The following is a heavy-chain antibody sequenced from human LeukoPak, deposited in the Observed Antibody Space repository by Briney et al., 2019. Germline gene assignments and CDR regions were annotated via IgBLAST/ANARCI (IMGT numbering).Heavy chain of an antibody. CDR3: ARDSCTASGGCYFDY. CDR2: ISYDGSNK. V-gene: IGHV3-30*03. D-gene: IGHD2-8*02. CDR1: GFTFSSYG. Sequence: PGGSLRLSCAASGFTFSSYGMHWVRQAPGKGLEWVAVISYDGSNKYYADSVKGRFTISRDNSKNTLYLQMNSLRAEDTAVYYCARDSCTASGGCYFDYWGQGTLVTVSS. J-gene: IGHJ4*02.